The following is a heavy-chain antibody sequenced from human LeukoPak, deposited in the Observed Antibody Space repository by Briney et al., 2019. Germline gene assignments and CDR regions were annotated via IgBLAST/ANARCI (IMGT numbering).Heavy chain of an antibody. J-gene: IGHJ4*02. Sequence: SETLSLTCTVSGGSTSSSSYYWGWIRQPPGKGLEWIGSIYYSGSTYYNPSLKSRVTISVDTSKNQFSLKLSSVTAADTAVYYCARQDSSGYCDYWGQGTLVTVSS. CDR2: IYYSGST. V-gene: IGHV4-39*01. CDR3: ARQDSSGYCDY. D-gene: IGHD3-22*01. CDR1: GGSTSSSSYY.